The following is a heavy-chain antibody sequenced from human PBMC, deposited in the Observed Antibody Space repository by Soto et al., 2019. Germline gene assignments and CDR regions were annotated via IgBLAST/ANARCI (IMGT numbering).Heavy chain of an antibody. CDR3: ARCYYDFWSGYYTTYNWFDP. CDR2: INHSGST. CDR1: GGSFSGYY. Sequence: QVQLQQWGAGLLKPSETLSLTCAVYGGSFSGYYWSWIRQPPGKGLEWIGEINHSGSTNYNPSLKSRVTRSVDTSKNQFALKLSSVTAADTAVYYCARCYYDFWSGYYTTYNWFDPWGQGTLVTVSS. J-gene: IGHJ5*02. D-gene: IGHD3-3*01. V-gene: IGHV4-34*01.